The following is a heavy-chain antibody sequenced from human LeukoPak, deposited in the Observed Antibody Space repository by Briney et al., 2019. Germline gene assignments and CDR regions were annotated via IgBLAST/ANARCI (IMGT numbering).Heavy chain of an antibody. V-gene: IGHV3-30*18. Sequence: GGSLRLSCVASGFTFSSYGMHWVRQAPGKGLEWVAVISSDGSNKYYADSVKGRFTISRDNSKNTLYLQMNSLRAEDTAVYYCAKGRGAFDIWGQGTMVTVSS. CDR2: ISSDGSNK. CDR1: GFTFSSYG. J-gene: IGHJ3*02. D-gene: IGHD3-10*01. CDR3: AKGRGAFDI.